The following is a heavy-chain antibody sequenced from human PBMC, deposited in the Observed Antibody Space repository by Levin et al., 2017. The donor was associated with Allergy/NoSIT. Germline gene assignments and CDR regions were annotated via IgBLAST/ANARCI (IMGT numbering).Heavy chain of an antibody. CDR1: GGSISNYY. J-gene: IGHJ3*02. CDR3: ARGSGSYEPLDI. D-gene: IGHD3-10*01. V-gene: IGHV4-59*01. Sequence: SETLSLTCNVSGGSISNYYWSWIRQPPGKGLEWIGYIYYTGSTSYNPSLKSRVIISLDTSRKQFSLKMESVTAADTAVYSCARGSGSYEPLDIWGQGTMVTVSS. CDR2: IYYTGST.